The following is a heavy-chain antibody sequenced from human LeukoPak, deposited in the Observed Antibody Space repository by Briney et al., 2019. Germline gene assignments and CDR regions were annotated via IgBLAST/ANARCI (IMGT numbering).Heavy chain of an antibody. V-gene: IGHV3-48*03. Sequence: GGSLRLSCAASGFTFNNYEMNWVRQAPGKGLEWVSYISTSGDAKYYADSGKGRFTISRDNAKNSLYLQMNSLRVADTAVYYCARAALVGATPLYDYWGQGTLVTVSS. CDR3: ARAALVGATPLYDY. D-gene: IGHD1-26*01. CDR2: ISTSGDAK. J-gene: IGHJ4*02. CDR1: GFTFNNYE.